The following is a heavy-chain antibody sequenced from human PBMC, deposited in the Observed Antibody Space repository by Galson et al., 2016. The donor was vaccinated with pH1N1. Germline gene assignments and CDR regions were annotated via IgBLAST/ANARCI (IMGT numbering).Heavy chain of an antibody. D-gene: IGHD2-15*01. CDR2: LYNSGST. V-gene: IGHV4-4*07. CDR3: VREDIVVGEGWHHGMDA. J-gene: IGHJ6*02. Sequence: LEWIGRLYNSGSTKYNLSLKSRATMSGDTSKNEFSLKLRSVTAADTAVYYCVREDIVVGEGWHHGMDAWGQGIMVTVSS.